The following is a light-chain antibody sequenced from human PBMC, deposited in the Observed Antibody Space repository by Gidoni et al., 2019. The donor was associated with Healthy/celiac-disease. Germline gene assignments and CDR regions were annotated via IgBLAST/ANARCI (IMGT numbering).Light chain of an antibody. CDR3: QQYDNLLRVT. CDR2: DAS. J-gene: IGKJ4*01. CDR1: QDISNY. V-gene: IGKV1-33*01. Sequence: DIQMTQSPSSLSASVGDRVTITCQASQDISNYLNWYQQKPGKAPELLIYDASNLETGVPSRFSGSGSGTDFTFTISSLQPEDIATYYCQQYDNLLRVTFGGGTKVEIK.